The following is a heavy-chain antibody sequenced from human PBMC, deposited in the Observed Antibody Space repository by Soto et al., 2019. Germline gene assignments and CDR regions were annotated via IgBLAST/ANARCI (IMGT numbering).Heavy chain of an antibody. CDR2: IYYSGST. CDR3: ARGRGDSGSYGPAN. V-gene: IGHV4-39*01. CDR1: GGSISSSSYY. Sequence: QLQLQESGPGLVKPSETLSLTCTVSGGSISSSSYYWGWIRQPPGKGLEWIGSIYYSGSTYYNPSLKSRVTISVDTSKNQFSLKLSSVTAADTAVYYCARGRGDSGSYGPANWGQGTLVTVSS. J-gene: IGHJ4*02. D-gene: IGHD1-26*01.